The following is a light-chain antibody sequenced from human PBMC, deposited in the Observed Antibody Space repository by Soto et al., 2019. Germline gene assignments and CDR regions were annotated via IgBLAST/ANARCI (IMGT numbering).Light chain of an antibody. J-gene: IGKJ1*01. CDR2: GAS. V-gene: IGKV3-15*01. Sequence: EIVLTQSPATLSLSPGERATLSCRASQSMRSNVAWYQQKPGQAPRLLIYGASTRAAGIPARFSGSGSGTEFTLTISSLQSEDFAVYYCQQYNNWPGTFGQGTKVDIK. CDR3: QQYNNWPGT. CDR1: QSMRSN.